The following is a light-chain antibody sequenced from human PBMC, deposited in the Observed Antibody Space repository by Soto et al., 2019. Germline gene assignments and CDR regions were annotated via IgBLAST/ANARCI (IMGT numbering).Light chain of an antibody. J-gene: IGKJ3*01. CDR2: DAS. V-gene: IGKV3-11*01. CDR1: QSVSIY. Sequence: EIVLTQSPATLSLSPGERATLSCRASQSVSIYLAWYQQKPGQAPRLLIYDASNRVIGIPARFSGSGSGTDFSLTISSLEPEDFAVYYCQQYGSAPFTFGPGTKVDIK. CDR3: QQYGSAPFT.